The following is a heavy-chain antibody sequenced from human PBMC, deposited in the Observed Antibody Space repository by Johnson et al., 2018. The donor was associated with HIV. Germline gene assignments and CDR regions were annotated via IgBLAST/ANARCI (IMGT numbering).Heavy chain of an antibody. Sequence: QVQLVESGGDLVKPGGSLRLSCAASGFTFRDYYMSWIRQAPGKGLAWVAYLSSSGSSISYADSVKGRFTISRDDSKSIAYLQMNSLKTEDTAVYYCTRDLALVAFDIWGQGTMVTVSS. V-gene: IGHV3-11*01. D-gene: IGHD6-13*01. CDR3: TRDLALVAFDI. CDR2: LSSSGSSI. CDR1: GFTFRDYY. J-gene: IGHJ3*02.